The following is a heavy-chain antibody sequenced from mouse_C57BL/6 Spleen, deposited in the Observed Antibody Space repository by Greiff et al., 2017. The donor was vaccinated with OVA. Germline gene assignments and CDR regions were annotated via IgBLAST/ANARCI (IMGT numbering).Heavy chain of an antibody. J-gene: IGHJ4*01. CDR1: GYTFTDYN. CDR2: INPNNGGT. CDR3: ARYCPYGSSKDYAMDY. Sequence: VQLKESGPELVKPGASVKIPCKASGYTFTDYNMDWVKQSHGKSLEWIGDINPNNGGTIYNQKFKGKATLTVDKSSSTAYMELRSLTSEDTAVYYCARYCPYGSSKDYAMDYWGQGTSVTVSS. V-gene: IGHV1-18*01. D-gene: IGHD1-1*01.